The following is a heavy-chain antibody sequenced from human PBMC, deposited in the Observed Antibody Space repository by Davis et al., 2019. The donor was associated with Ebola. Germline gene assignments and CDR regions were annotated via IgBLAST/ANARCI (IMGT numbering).Heavy chain of an antibody. D-gene: IGHD3-10*01. CDR1: GFSLSEHY. J-gene: IGHJ6*02. Sequence: GGSLRLSCAASGFSLSEHYMGWIRQAPGKGLEWVAVIWYDGSNKYYADSVKGRFTISRDNAKNTLYLQMNSLRAEDTAVYYCAREGVGYYYGSGSYYYYGMDVWGQGTTVTVSS. V-gene: IGHV3-33*07. CDR3: AREGVGYYYGSGSYYYYGMDV. CDR2: IWYDGSNK.